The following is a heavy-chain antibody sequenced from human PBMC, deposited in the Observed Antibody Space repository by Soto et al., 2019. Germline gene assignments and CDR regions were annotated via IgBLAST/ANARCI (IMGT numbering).Heavy chain of an antibody. CDR2: ISYDGNNK. CDR1: GFTFSIYA. D-gene: IGHD1-7*01. V-gene: IGHV3-30*03. CDR3: AIEYMDWNYCYIVDV. J-gene: IGHJ6*02. Sequence: PGGSLRLSCAVSGFTFSIYAIHWVRQAPGKGLEWVAVISYDGNNKYYTDSVKGRFTISRDNSKNTVFLQMNSLRAEDTAVYYCAIEYMDWNYCYIVDVWSQGSTDTGSS.